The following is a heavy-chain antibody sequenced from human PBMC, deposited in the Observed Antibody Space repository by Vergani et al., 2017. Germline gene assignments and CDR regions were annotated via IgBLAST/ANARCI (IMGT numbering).Heavy chain of an antibody. CDR2: ISSSSSYI. Sequence: EVQLVESGGGLVKPGGSLRPSCAASGFTFSSYSMNWVRQAPGKGLEWVSSISSSSSYIYYADSVKGRFTISRDNAKNSLYLQMNSLRAEDTAVYYCARRGCTSCYSNWFDPWGQGTLVTVSS. CDR1: GFTFSSYS. V-gene: IGHV3-21*01. D-gene: IGHD2-2*02. CDR3: ARRGCTSCYSNWFDP. J-gene: IGHJ5*02.